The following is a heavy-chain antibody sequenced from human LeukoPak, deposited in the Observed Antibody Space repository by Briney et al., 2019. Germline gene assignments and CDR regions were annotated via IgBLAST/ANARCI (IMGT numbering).Heavy chain of an antibody. V-gene: IGHV3-49*04. D-gene: IGHD3-16*01. J-gene: IGHJ6*02. CDR3: TRWGYYYGMDV. CDR1: GFTFGDYA. CDR2: IRSKAYGGTT. Sequence: GGSLRLSCTASGFTFGDYAMSRVRQAPGKGLEWVGFIRSKAYGGTTEYAASVKGRFTISRDDSKSIAYLQMNSLKTEDTAVYYCTRWGYYYGMDVWGQGTTVTVSS.